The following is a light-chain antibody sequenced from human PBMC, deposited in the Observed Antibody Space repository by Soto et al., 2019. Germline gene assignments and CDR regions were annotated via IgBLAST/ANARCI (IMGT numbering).Light chain of an antibody. Sequence: EIVLTQSPGTLSLSPGEGVTLSCRASQSIINNFLAWYQQKPGQAPRLLIYGASSRATGIPDRFGGSGSGTDCTLTISRLEPGDFAVYYCQQYVSSPWTFGQGTKVEIK. V-gene: IGKV3-20*01. CDR1: QSIINNF. J-gene: IGKJ1*01. CDR2: GAS. CDR3: QQYVSSPWT.